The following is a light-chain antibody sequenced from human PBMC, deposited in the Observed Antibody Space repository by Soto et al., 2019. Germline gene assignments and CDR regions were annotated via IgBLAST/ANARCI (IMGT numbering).Light chain of an antibody. CDR3: VLYMGNGIWV. CDR1: SGXVSTSYY. J-gene: IGLJ3*02. V-gene: IGLV8-61*01. Sequence: QTVVTQEPSFSVSPGGTXXLTXXLTSGXVSTSYYPSWYQQTPGQAPRXLXXXTITRSSGVPDRFSGSILGNKAALTITGAQADDESDYYCVLYMGNGIWVFGGGTKLTVL. CDR2: XTI.